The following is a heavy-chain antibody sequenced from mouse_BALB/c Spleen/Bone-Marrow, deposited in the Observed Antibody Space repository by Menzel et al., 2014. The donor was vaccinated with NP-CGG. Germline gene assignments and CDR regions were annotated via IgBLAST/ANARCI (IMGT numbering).Heavy chain of an antibody. CDR2: IYPGNVNT. J-gene: IGHJ4*01. CDR1: GYTFTSYY. Sequence: QVQLQQSGPELVKPGASVRMSCKASGYTFTSYYIHWVKQRPGQGLEWIGWIYPGNVNTKYNEKFKGKATLTADKSSNAAYMQLSSLTSEDSAVYFCARGGWLRDAMDYWGQGTSVTVSS. V-gene: IGHV1S56*01. CDR3: ARGGWLRDAMDY. D-gene: IGHD2-2*01.